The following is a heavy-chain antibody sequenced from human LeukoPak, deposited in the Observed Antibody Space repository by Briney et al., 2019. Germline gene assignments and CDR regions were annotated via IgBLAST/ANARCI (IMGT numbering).Heavy chain of an antibody. V-gene: IGHV1-2*02. CDR2: INPNSGGT. CDR3: ARSRTDRYSGYGSPGDLDY. Sequence: GASVKVSCKASGYTFTGYYMHWVRQAPGQGLEWMGWINPNSGGTNYAQKFQGRVTMTRDTSISTACMELSRLRSDDTAVYYCARSRTDRYSGYGSPGDLDYWGQGTLVTVSS. CDR1: GYTFTGYY. J-gene: IGHJ4*02. D-gene: IGHD5-12*01.